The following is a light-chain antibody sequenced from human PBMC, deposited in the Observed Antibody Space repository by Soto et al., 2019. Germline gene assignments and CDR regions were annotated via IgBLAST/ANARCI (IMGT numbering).Light chain of an antibody. CDR1: QSISSY. V-gene: IGKV1-39*01. CDR2: AAS. Sequence: DIQMTQSQSSLSASVGDRVTITCRASQSISSYLNWYQQKPGKAPKLLLYAASILQSGVTSRFSCSGSGTDFTLTISSLQPEDFATYYCQQSYSTPYTFGQGTKLEIK. J-gene: IGKJ2*01. CDR3: QQSYSTPYT.